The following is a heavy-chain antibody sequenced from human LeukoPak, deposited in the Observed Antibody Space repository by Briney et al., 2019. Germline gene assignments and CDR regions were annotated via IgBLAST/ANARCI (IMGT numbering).Heavy chain of an antibody. D-gene: IGHD2-21*02. Sequence: SETLSLTCTVSGGSISSHYWSWIRQPPGKGLEWIGYIYYSGTTNYNPSLESRLTISLDTSKNQFSLKLSSVTAADTAVYYCARDVTESYYYYGMDVWGQGTTVTVSS. J-gene: IGHJ6*02. CDR2: IYYSGTT. CDR3: ARDVTESYYYYGMDV. CDR1: GGSISSHY. V-gene: IGHV4-59*11.